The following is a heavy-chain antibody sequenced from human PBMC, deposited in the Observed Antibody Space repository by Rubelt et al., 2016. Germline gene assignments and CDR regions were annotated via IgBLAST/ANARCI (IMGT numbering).Heavy chain of an antibody. D-gene: IGHD2-2*02. J-gene: IGHJ5*02. CDR2: IDWDGDE. CDR1: GFSLTTSGMC. V-gene: IGHV2-70*17. CDR3: GNNYCSSTSCFTYNWVDP. Sequence: VTLREAGPALVKPTQTLTLTCTFSGFSLTTSGMCVSWIRQPPGQALEWLARIDWDGDEFYSTSLKTRLTISNATSKNQVVLTMTNMDPVDTATYYCGNNYCSSTSCFTYNWVDPWGQGTLVTVSS.